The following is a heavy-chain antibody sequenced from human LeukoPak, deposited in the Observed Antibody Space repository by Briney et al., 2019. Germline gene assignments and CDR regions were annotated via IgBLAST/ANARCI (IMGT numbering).Heavy chain of an antibody. V-gene: IGHV1-46*01. D-gene: IGHD1-1*01. Sequence: ASVKVSCKASGLTYSGYYMQWVRQAPGQGLEWMGIINPNDGSTKYAQKFQGRVTMTGDTSTSTVYMELSSLRADDTAVYYCARDSLQTRYSWNDEGRKNWFDPWGQGTLVTVSS. CDR2: INPNDGST. J-gene: IGHJ5*02. CDR1: GLTYSGYY. CDR3: ARDSLQTRYSWNDEGRKNWFDP.